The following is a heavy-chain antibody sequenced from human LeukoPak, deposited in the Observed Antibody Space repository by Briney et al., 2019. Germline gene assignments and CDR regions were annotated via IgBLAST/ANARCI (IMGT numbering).Heavy chain of an antibody. J-gene: IGHJ5*02. D-gene: IGHD4-17*01. V-gene: IGHV3-23*01. CDR3: ARGQAYDYGVLDA. CDR2: IIDNAGRT. CDR1: GFSLTSHA. Sequence: PGGSLRLSCAASGFSLTSHAMSWVRQAPGEGLQWVSTIIDNAGRTFYSDSVQGRFIISRDISNNTLYLQKGGLRADDTAVYYCARGQAYDYGVLDAWGQGTHVTVSS.